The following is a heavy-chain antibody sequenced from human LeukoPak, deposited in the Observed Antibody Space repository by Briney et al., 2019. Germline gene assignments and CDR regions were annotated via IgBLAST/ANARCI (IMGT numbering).Heavy chain of an antibody. V-gene: IGHV3-74*01. J-gene: IGHJ4*02. CDR2: IRSDGSDT. CDR3: ARDWFHAIDY. Sequence: PGGSLRLSCTVSGFTVSSNSMSWVRQAPGEGLVWVSRIRSDGSDTRYAESVKGRFTISRDNAKNTLYLQMNSLRAEDTAVYYCARDWFHAIDYWGQGTLVTVSS. D-gene: IGHD2/OR15-2a*01. CDR1: GFTVSSNS.